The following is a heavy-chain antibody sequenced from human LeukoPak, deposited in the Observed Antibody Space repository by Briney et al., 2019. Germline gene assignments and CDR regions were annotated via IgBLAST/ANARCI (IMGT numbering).Heavy chain of an antibody. CDR2: TYYSGST. Sequence: KTSETLSLTCAVYGGSFSGYYWGWIRQPPGKGLEWLGSTYYSGSTYYNPSLKSRVTISVDTSKNQFSLKLSSVTAADTAVYYCARRASIMITFGGVNDWFDPWGQGTLVTVSS. CDR3: ARRASIMITFGGVNDWFDP. V-gene: IGHV4-39*01. J-gene: IGHJ5*02. D-gene: IGHD3-16*01. CDR1: GGSFSGYY.